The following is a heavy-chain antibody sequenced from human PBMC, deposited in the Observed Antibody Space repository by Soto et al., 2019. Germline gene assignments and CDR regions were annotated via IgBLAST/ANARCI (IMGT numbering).Heavy chain of an antibody. CDR2: VYHSGIT. CDR1: GGTFSSSSYY. V-gene: IGHV4-39*01. D-gene: IGHD4-17*01. J-gene: IGHJ5*02. CDR3: ARHSRGRDDYLFCELEP. Sequence: SETLSLTCTVSGGTFSSSSYYWAWLRQPPGKGLEWIGSVYHSGITHCNPSLKSRVTISGDTAKNQFSLKLSSVAAADTGVYYCARHSRGRDDYLFCELEPWGQGTLVTVSS.